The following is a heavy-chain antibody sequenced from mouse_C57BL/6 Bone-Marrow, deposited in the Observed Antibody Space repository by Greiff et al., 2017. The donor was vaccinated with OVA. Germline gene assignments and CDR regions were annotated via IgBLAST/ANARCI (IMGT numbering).Heavy chain of an antibody. CDR3: ASAVFAY. J-gene: IGHJ3*01. Sequence: VQLQQPGAELVKPGASVKLSCKASGYTFTSYWMQWVKQRPGQGLEWIGAIDPSDSYTNYNQKFKGKATLTVDTSSSTAYMQLSSLTSEDSAVYYCASAVFAYWGQGTRVTVSA. CDR1: GYTFTSYW. V-gene: IGHV1-50*01. CDR2: IDPSDSYT.